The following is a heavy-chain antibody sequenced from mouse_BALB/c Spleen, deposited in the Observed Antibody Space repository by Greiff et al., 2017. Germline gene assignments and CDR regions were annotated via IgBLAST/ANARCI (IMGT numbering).Heavy chain of an antibody. V-gene: IGHV1S81*02. CDR1: GYTFTSYY. D-gene: IGHD2-10*01. CDR2: INPSNGGT. J-gene: IGHJ4*01. CDR3: TRYPSYYGNYYAMDY. Sequence: QVQLKESGAELVKPGASVKLSCKASGYTFTSYYMYWVKQRPGQGLEWIGEINPSNGGTNFNEKFKSKATLTVDKSSSTAYMQLSSLTSEDSAVYYCTRYPSYYGNYYAMDYWGQGTSVTVSS.